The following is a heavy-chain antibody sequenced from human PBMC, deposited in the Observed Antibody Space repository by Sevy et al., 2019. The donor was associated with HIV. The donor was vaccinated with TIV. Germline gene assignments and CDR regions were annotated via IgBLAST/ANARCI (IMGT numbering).Heavy chain of an antibody. V-gene: IGHV3-23*01. CDR1: GFTFSSYA. D-gene: IGHD3-10*01. Sequence: GGSLRLSCGVSGFTFSSYAMTWVRQPPGKGLEWVSIISGSGATTSYADSVKGRFTISRDNSKNALYLQMNSLRAEDTAVYYCATLPSGVLKPPYYFDYWGQGTLVTVSS. CDR3: ATLPSGVLKPPYYFDY. CDR2: ISGSGATT. J-gene: IGHJ4*02.